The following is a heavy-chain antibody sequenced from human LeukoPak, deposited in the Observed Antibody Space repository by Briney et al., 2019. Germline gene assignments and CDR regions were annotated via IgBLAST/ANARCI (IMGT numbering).Heavy chain of an antibody. V-gene: IGHV3-74*01. CDR3: ARGRGYSYVNNGMDV. CDR2: FNSDGSST. Sequence: GGSLRLSCAASGFTFSSYWMHWVRQAPGKGLVWVSRFNSDGSSTSYADSVKGRFTISRDNAKNTLYLQMNSLRAEDTAVYYCARGRGYSYVNNGMDVWGQGTTVTVSS. J-gene: IGHJ6*02. D-gene: IGHD5-18*01. CDR1: GFTFSSYW.